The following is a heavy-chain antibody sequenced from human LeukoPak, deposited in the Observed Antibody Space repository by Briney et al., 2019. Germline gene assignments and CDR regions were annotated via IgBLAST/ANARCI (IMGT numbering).Heavy chain of an antibody. CDR1: GFIFSSYA. D-gene: IGHD2-21*01. V-gene: IGHV3-23*01. J-gene: IGHJ4*02. Sequence: PGGSLRLSCAASGFIFSSYALSWVRQAPGKGLEWVSAISGSGGSTYYADSVKGRFTISRDNSKNTLYLQMNSLRAEDTAVYYCAKAPTEYCGDYFDYWGQGTLVTVSS. CDR3: AKAPTEYCGDYFDY. CDR2: ISGSGGST.